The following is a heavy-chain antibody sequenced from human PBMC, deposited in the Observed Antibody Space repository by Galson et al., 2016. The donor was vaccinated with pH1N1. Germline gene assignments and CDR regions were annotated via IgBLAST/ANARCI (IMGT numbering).Heavy chain of an antibody. CDR3: ARVRYQLLPGHY. CDR1: GYTFTSYG. J-gene: IGHJ4*02. Sequence: SVKASCKASGYTFTSYGISWVRQAPGQGLEWVGWISAYTGNTNYAQKLQGRVTMTTDTSTSTAFMELRSLRSDDTAVYYCARVRYQLLPGHYWGQGTLVTVSS. D-gene: IGHD2-2*01. V-gene: IGHV1-18*01. CDR2: ISAYTGNT.